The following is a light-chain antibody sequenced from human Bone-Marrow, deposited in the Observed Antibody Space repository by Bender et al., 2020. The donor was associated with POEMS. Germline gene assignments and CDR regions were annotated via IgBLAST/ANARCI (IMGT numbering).Light chain of an antibody. CDR2: DVT. CDR1: SSDVGVYGY. V-gene: IGLV2-14*01. CDR3: CSYAGRPTV. J-gene: IGLJ2*01. Sequence: QSALTQPASVSESPGQSITISCTGSSSDVGVYGYVSWYQQHPGKAPKLLIYDVTNRASGVSNRFSGSRSGNTASLTISGLQTEDEADYYCCSYAGRPTVFGGGTKVTVL.